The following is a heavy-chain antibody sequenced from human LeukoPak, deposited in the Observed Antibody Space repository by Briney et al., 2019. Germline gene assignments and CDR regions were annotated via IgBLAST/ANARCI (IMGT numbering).Heavy chain of an antibody. CDR2: IGASGGST. J-gene: IGHJ4*02. CDR1: GFTFSSYA. V-gene: IGHV3-23*01. D-gene: IGHD6-19*01. CDR3: AKDPAVAASYYFDY. Sequence: GGSLRLSCAASGFTFSSYAMSWVRQAPGKGLEWVSAIGASGGSTYYADSVKGRFTISRDNSKNTLYLQMNSLRAEDTAVYYCAKDPAVAASYYFDYWGQGTLVTVSS.